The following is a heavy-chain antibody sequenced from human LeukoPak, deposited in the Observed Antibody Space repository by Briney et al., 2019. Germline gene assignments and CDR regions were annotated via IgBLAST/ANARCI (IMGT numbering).Heavy chain of an antibody. Sequence: PGGSLRLSCAASGFTFSSYAMSWVRQAPGKGLEWVSAISGSYNSTYYADSVKGRFTISRDNSKNTLYLQMNSLRAEDTAVYYCAREGGSGWYSGWFDPWGQGTQVTVSS. CDR3: AREGGSGWYSGWFDP. CDR2: ISGSYNST. J-gene: IGHJ5*02. D-gene: IGHD6-19*01. V-gene: IGHV3-23*01. CDR1: GFTFSSYA.